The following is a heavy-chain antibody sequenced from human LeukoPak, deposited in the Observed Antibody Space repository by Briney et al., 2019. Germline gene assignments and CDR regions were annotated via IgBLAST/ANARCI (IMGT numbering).Heavy chain of an antibody. CDR3: ARGGVYGFANCHAVYFDP. CDR2: INANGGSA. J-gene: IGHJ5*02. V-gene: IGHV3-20*01. D-gene: IGHD2-8*01. CDR1: GFTFDDHG. Sequence: PGGSLRLSCAASGFTFDDHGMSWFRQAPGRGPEWIAAINANGGSASHADSVRGRFSISRDNAKNPLYLQMSNLGDEDTALYRCARGGVYGFANCHAVYFDPRGQGTLVTVSS.